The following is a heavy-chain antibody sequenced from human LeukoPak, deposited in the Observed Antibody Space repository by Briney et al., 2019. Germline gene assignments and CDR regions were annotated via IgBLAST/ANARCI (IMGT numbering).Heavy chain of an antibody. CDR2: ISWKSGRT. D-gene: IGHD1-26*01. CDR1: GFTYYVYG. J-gene: IGHJ4*02. Sequence: PGGSVSLPCAASGFTYYVYGMIGARHARGKGLEYVFGISWKSGRTSYADSVKSRFTISRDNAKNSLYLQMNSLRAEDTGLYYCARVAGVRFEGYFDYWGQGTLVTVSS. CDR3: ARVAGVRFEGYFDY. V-gene: IGHV3-20*04.